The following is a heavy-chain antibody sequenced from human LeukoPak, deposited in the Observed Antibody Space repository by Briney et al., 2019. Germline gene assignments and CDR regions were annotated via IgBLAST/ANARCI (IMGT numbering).Heavy chain of an antibody. CDR2: MNPKNGNT. Sequence: ASVKVSCKASGYTLIDYDINWVRQATGQGLEWMGWMNPKNGNTDCSQKFQGRVAMTRNTSITTAYMELSSLRSEDTAVYYCARGPKGGYNYVSYYMDVWGRGTTVTVSS. CDR3: ARGPKGGYNYVSYYMDV. V-gene: IGHV1-8*01. J-gene: IGHJ6*03. CDR1: GYTLIDYD. D-gene: IGHD2-15*01.